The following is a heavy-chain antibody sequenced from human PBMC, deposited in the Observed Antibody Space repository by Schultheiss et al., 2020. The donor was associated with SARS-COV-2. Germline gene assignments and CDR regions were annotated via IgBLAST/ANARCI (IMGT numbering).Heavy chain of an antibody. CDR2: ISPYNGNT. CDR1: GYTFTSYG. V-gene: IGHV1-18*01. D-gene: IGHD2-15*01. J-gene: IGHJ4*02. CDR3: ARDRRVAVAQFDY. Sequence: ASVKVSCKASGYTFTSYGISWVRQAPGQGLEWMGWISPYNGNTIYAQNLLGRVTMTTDTSTSTAYMELRSLTSDDTAVYYCARDRRVAVAQFDYWGQGTLVTVSS.